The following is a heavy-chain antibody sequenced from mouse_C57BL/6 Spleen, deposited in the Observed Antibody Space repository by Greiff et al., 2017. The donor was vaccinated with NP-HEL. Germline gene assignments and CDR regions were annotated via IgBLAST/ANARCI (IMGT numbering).Heavy chain of an antibody. CDR1: GFTFSSYA. CDR2: ISSGGDYI. V-gene: IGHV5-9-1*02. J-gene: IGHJ1*03. D-gene: IGHD1-1*01. Sequence: DVMLVESGEGLVKPGGSLKLSCAASGFTFSSYAMSWVRQTPEKRLEWVAYISSGGDYIYYADTVKGRFTISRDNARNTLYLQMSSLKSEDTAMYYCTRDPYYYGSSYWYFDVWGTGTTVTVSS. CDR3: TRDPYYYGSSYWYFDV.